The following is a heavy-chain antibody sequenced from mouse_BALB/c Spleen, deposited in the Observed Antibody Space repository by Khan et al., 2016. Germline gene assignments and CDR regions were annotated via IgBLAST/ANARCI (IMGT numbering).Heavy chain of an antibody. J-gene: IGHJ2*01. CDR2: ISYSGST. CDR3: ARRVGYDFDY. D-gene: IGHD2-14*01. V-gene: IGHV3-2*02. Sequence: EVQLQESGPDLVKPSQSLSLTCTVTGYSITSDYAWNWIRQFPGNKLEWMGYISYSGSTSYNPSLKSRISITRDTSKNQFFLQLNSVTTEDTATYYCARRVGYDFDYWGQGTTLTVSS. CDR1: GYSITSDYA.